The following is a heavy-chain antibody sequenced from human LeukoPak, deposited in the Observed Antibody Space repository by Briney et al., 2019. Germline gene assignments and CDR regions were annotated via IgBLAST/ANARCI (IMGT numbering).Heavy chain of an antibody. D-gene: IGHD2-15*01. J-gene: IGHJ4*02. Sequence: GGSLRLSCAASGFTVSSNYMSWVRQAPGKGLEWVSIIYSGGSTYYADSVKGRFTISRDNSKNILYLQMNSLRAEDTALYYCARVGYTDTWYSSPPFDYWGQGTLVTVSS. V-gene: IGHV3-66*01. CDR3: ARVGYTDTWYSSPPFDY. CDR2: IYSGGST. CDR1: GFTVSSNY.